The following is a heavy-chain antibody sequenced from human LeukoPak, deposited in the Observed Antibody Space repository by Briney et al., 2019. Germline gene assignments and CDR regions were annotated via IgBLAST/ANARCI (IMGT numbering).Heavy chain of an antibody. Sequence: GASVKVSCKASGGTFSSYAISWVRQAPGQGLEWMGGIIPIFGTANYAQKFQGRVTITADESTSTAYMELSSLRSEDTAVYYCARGTTVVEAYGMDVWGQGTTVTVSS. CDR3: ARGTTVVEAYGMDV. CDR2: IIPIFGTA. CDR1: GGTFSSYA. V-gene: IGHV1-69*01. J-gene: IGHJ6*02. D-gene: IGHD4-23*01.